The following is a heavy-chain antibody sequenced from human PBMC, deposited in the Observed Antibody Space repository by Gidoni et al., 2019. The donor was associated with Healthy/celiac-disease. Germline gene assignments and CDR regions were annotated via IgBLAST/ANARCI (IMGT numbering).Heavy chain of an antibody. D-gene: IGHD3-3*01. CDR3: AAPRGGGAIFGPYGMDV. Sequence: QMQLVQSGPEVKKPGTSVKVSCKASGFTFTSSAVQWVRQARGQRLEWIGWIVVGSGNTNYAQKFQERVTITRDMSTSTAYMELSSLRSEDTAVYYCAAPRGGGAIFGPYGMDVWGQGTTVTVSS. CDR2: IVVGSGNT. J-gene: IGHJ6*02. V-gene: IGHV1-58*01. CDR1: GFTFTSSA.